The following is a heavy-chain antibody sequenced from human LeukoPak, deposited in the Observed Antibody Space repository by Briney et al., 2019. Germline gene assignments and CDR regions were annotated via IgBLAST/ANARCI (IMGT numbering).Heavy chain of an antibody. Sequence: SVKVSCKASGYTFTSYGISWVRQAPGQGLEWMGGIIPIFGTANYAQKFQGRVTITADESTSTAYMELSSLRSEDTAVYYCAREKETASAFDIWGQGTMVTVSS. CDR2: IIPIFGTA. V-gene: IGHV1-69*13. D-gene: IGHD2-21*02. CDR3: AREKETASAFDI. CDR1: GYTFTSYG. J-gene: IGHJ3*02.